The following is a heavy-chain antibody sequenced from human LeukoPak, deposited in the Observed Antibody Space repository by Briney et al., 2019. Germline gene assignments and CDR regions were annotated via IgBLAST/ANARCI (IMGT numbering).Heavy chain of an antibody. CDR3: ARSGLTAVLYLD. V-gene: IGHV4-34*01. J-gene: IGHJ4*02. CDR2: INRSGNT. D-gene: IGHD1-20*01. CDR1: GGSFNKYY. Sequence: PSETLSLTCGVSGGSFNKYYWAWIRQPPGKGLEWIGEINRSGNTNYNPSHKSRVTISVDTSKNQFSLKLSSVTAADTAVYLCARSGLTAVLYLDWGQGTLVTVSS.